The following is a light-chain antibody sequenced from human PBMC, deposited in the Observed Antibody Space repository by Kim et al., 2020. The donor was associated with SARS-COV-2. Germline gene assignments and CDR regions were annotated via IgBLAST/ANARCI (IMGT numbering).Light chain of an antibody. CDR3: QQLDTYPLT. Sequence: ASVGDRVTLTCRASLGVSSYLAWYRQKPGKAPKLLIYGASTLQSGVPSRFRGSGSGTDFTLTITSLQPEDFATYYCQQLDTYPLTFGAGTKLEIK. V-gene: IGKV1-9*01. CDR1: LGVSSY. J-gene: IGKJ4*01. CDR2: GAS.